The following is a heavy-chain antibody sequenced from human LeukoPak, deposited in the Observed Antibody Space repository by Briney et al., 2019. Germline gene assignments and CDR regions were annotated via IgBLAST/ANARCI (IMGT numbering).Heavy chain of an antibody. J-gene: IGHJ5*02. D-gene: IGHD6-13*01. Sequence: GGSLRLSCAASGFTFSDYYMSWIRQAPEKGLEWISHISGSSSYTNYADSVKGRFTISRDNAKNSLYLQMNSLRVEDTAVYYCARDNQQLGRFDPWGQGTQVTVSS. V-gene: IGHV3-11*05. CDR3: ARDNQQLGRFDP. CDR1: GFTFSDYY. CDR2: ISGSSSYT.